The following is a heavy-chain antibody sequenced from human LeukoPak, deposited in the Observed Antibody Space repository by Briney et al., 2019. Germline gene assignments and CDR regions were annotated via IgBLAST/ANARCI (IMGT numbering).Heavy chain of an antibody. CDR3: ARRPGEYGGNAFDY. CDR1: GGSISSRSDY. CDR2: IYYTGST. D-gene: IGHD4/OR15-4a*01. J-gene: IGHJ4*02. Sequence: SETLSLTCTVSGGSISSRSDYWGWIRQPPGKGLEWIVRIYYTGSTHYNPSLKSRVTISVDTSKNQFSLKLSSVTAADTAVYYCARRPGEYGGNAFDYWGQGTLVTVSS. V-gene: IGHV4-39*01.